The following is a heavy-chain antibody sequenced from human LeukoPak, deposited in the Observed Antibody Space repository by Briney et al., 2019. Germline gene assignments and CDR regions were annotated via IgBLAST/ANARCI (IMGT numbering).Heavy chain of an antibody. CDR3: ARGGAPYSSGWFNWFDP. CDR1: GGSISSSSYY. Sequence: SETLSLTCTVSGGSISSSSYYWGWIRQPPGKGLEWIGSIYYSGSTYYNPSLKSRVTISVDTSKNQFSLKLTSVTAADTAMYYCARGGAPYSSGWFNWFDPWGQGTLVTVSS. CDR2: IYYSGST. V-gene: IGHV4-39*07. J-gene: IGHJ5*02. D-gene: IGHD6-19*01.